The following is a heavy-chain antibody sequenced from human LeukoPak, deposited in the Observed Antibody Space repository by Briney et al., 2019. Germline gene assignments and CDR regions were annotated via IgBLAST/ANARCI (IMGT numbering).Heavy chain of an antibody. CDR2: IGNXGGXX. Sequence: GGSLRLSCAASGFTFSTYTMYWVRHPPGKRLEWVXIIGNXGGXXXXXXXXRGRFTISXDNSKNALYLQMNSLRVEDTAVYYCAIDPNWGTHSWGQGVLVTVSS. V-gene: IGHV3-23*01. CDR1: GFTFSTYT. J-gene: IGHJ4*02. D-gene: IGHD7-27*01. CDR3: AIDPNWGTHS.